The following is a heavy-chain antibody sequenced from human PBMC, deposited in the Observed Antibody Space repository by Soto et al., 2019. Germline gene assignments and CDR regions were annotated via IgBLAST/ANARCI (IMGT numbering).Heavy chain of an antibody. CDR2: IYYSGST. J-gene: IGHJ5*02. V-gene: IGHV4-59*01. CDR3: ARESSEWFGVNWFDP. CDR1: GGSISSYY. D-gene: IGHD3-10*01. Sequence: QVQLQESGPGLVKPSETLSLTCTVSGGSISSYYWSWIRQPPGKGLEWIGYIYYSGSTNYNPSLKSRVTISVDTSKNQFSLKLSSVTAADTAVYYCARESSEWFGVNWFDPWGQGTLVTVSS.